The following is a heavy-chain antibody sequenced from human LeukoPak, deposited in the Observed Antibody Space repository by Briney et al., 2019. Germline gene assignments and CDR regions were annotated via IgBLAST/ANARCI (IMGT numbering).Heavy chain of an antibody. V-gene: IGHV4-39*01. CDR1: GGSISSSSYY. D-gene: IGHD6-13*01. Sequence: PSETLSLTCTVSGGSISSSSYYWGWIRQPPGKGLEWIGSIYYSGSTYYNPSLKSRVTISVDTSKNQFSLKLSSVTAADTAVYYCARMAQYSSSWFDYWGQGTLVTVSS. CDR2: IYYSGST. CDR3: ARMAQYSSSWFDY. J-gene: IGHJ4*02.